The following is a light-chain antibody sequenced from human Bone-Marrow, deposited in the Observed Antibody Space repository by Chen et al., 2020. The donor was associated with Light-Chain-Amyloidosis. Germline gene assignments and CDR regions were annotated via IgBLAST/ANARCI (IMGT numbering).Light chain of an antibody. V-gene: IGLV2-23*02. J-gene: IGLJ1*01. CDR3: YSYAGSNTYV. CDR1: SSDVGSFNL. Sequence: HSALPQPSSASRSPGQSITIPCTGTSSDVGSFNLVSWYQQHPGKAPKLMIYEVNKRPSRVSNRFSGSKSGNTGSLTISGLQAEDEADYYCYSYAGSNTYVFGTETKVTVL. CDR2: EVN.